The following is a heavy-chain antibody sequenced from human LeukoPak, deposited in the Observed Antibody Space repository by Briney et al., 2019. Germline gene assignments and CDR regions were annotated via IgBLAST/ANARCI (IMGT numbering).Heavy chain of an antibody. CDR3: ARTYYYDSSGLLADAFDI. Sequence: ASVKVSCKASGYTFTSYDINWVRQATGQGLEWMGWMNPNSGNTGYAQKFQGRVTITRNTSISTAYMELSSLRSEDTAVYYCARTYYYDSSGLLADAFDIWGQGTMVTVSS. V-gene: IGHV1-8*03. D-gene: IGHD3-22*01. CDR1: GYTFTSYD. CDR2: MNPNSGNT. J-gene: IGHJ3*02.